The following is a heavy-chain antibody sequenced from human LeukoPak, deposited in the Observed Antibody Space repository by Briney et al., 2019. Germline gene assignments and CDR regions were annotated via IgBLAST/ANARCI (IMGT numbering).Heavy chain of an antibody. V-gene: IGHV1-8*03. CDR3: ARGRDSYDSSDFPLLGY. CDR2: MNPNSGDT. D-gene: IGHD3-22*01. Sequence: ASVKVSCKASGYDFINYDINWVRQATGQGLEWMGWMNPNSGDTGYAQKLQGRVTLTRNTSISTAYMELSSLRSEDTVVYYCARGRDSYDSSDFPLLGYWGQGTLVTVSS. J-gene: IGHJ4*02. CDR1: GYDFINYD.